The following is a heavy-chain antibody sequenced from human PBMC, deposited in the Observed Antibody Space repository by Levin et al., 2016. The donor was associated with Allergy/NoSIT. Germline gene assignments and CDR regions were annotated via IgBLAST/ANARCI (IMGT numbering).Heavy chain of an antibody. Sequence: WIRQPPGKGLEWVGRIKSKTDGGTTDYAAPVKGRFTISRDDSKNTLYLQMNSLKTEDTAVYYCTTDSDIVVVPAAPRFAFDIWGQGTMVTVSS. V-gene: IGHV3-15*01. D-gene: IGHD2-2*01. J-gene: IGHJ3*02. CDR2: IKSKTDGGTT. CDR3: TTDSDIVVVPAAPRFAFDI.